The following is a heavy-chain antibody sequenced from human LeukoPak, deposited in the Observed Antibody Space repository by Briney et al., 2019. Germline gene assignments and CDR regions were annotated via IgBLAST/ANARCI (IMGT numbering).Heavy chain of an antibody. CDR2: ISYDGSNK. Sequence: GGSLRLSCPSIRLSFISSAPLQLRQAPGKGLEWVAVISYDGSNKYYADSVKGRFTISRDNSKNTLYLQMNSLRAEDTAVYYCARGSIAAPAFDIWGQGTMVTVSS. D-gene: IGHD6-6*01. J-gene: IGHJ3*02. CDR1: RLSFISSA. CDR3: ARGSIAAPAFDI. V-gene: IGHV3-30*03.